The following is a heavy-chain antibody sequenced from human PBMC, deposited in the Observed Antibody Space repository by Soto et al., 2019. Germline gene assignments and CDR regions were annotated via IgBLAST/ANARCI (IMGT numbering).Heavy chain of an antibody. J-gene: IGHJ6*02. Sequence: QVQLQESGPGLVKPSQTLSLTCTVSGGSISSGGYYWSWIRQHPGKSLERIGYTYYSGSTYYNQSLKSRVTILVDTSKNQFSLKLSAVTAADTAVYYCARDRTKNYYGMDVWGQGTTVTVSS. V-gene: IGHV4-31*03. CDR1: GGSISSGGYY. CDR3: ARDRTKNYYGMDV. CDR2: TYYSGST. D-gene: IGHD2-2*01.